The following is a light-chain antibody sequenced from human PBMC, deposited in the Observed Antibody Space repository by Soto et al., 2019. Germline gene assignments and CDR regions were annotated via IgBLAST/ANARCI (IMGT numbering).Light chain of an antibody. CDR3: QSYDSSLSGNVV. CDR1: SSNIGAGYD. CDR2: GNS. J-gene: IGLJ2*01. Sequence: QSVLTQPPSVSGAPGQRVTISCTGSSSNIGAGYDVHWYQQLPGTAPKLLIYGNSNRPSGVPDRFSGSKSGTSASLAITGLQAEDEADHYCQSYDSSLSGNVVFGGGTKLTVL. V-gene: IGLV1-40*01.